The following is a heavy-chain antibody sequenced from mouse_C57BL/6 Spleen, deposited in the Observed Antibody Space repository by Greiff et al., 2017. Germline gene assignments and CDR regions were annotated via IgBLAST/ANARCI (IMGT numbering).Heavy chain of an antibody. CDR3: ARERYFDY. J-gene: IGHJ2*01. CDR1: GYTFTSYW. CDR2: IDPSDSYT. V-gene: IGHV1-50*01. Sequence: QVHVKQPGAELVKPGASVKLSCKASGYTFTSYWMQWVKQRPGQGLEWIGEIDPSDSYTNYNQKFKGKATLTVDTSSSTAYMQLSSLTSEDSAVYYCARERYFDYWGQGTTLTVSS.